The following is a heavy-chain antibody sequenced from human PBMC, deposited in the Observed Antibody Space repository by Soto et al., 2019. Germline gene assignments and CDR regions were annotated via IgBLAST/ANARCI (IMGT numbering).Heavy chain of an antibody. D-gene: IGHD5-18*01. CDR2: INHSGST. CDR3: ARGVRIQLWTAYYYYGMDV. CDR1: GGSFSGYY. Sequence: SETLSLTCAVYGGSFSGYYWSWIRQPPGKGLEWIGEINHSGSTNYNPSLKSRVTISVDTSKNQFSLKLSSVTAADTAVYCCARGVRIQLWTAYYYYGMDVWGQGTTVTVS. J-gene: IGHJ6*02. V-gene: IGHV4-34*01.